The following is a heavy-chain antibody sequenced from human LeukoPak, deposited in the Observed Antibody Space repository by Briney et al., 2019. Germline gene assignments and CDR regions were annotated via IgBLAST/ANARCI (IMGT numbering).Heavy chain of an antibody. V-gene: IGHV3-30*18. CDR2: ISYDGSNK. Sequence: GSLRLSCAASGFTFSSYGMHWVRQAPGKGLEWVAVISYDGSNKYYADSVKGRFTISRDNSKNTLYLQMNSLRAEDTAVYYCAKNGGGSSYYFDYWGQGTLVTVSS. CDR1: GFTFSSYG. CDR3: AKNGGGSSYYFDY. D-gene: IGHD3-16*01. J-gene: IGHJ4*02.